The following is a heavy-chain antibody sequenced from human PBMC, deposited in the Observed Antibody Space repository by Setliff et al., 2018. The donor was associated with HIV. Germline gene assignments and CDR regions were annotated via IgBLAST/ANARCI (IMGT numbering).Heavy chain of an antibody. V-gene: IGHV1-69*13. Sequence: GASVKVSCKASGGTVTTYAINWVRQAPGQGLEWMGGIIPLFGTANYAQKFQGRVTITADESTSAAYMELSSLKSEDTAVYYCARDMGITGRLSFWGQGTQVTSPQ. CDR3: ARDMGITGRLSF. D-gene: IGHD6-6*01. J-gene: IGHJ4*02. CDR2: IIPLFGTA. CDR1: GGTVTTYA.